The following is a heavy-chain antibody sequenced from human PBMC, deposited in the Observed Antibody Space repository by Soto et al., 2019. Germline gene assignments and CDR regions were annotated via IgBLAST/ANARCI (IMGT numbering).Heavy chain of an antibody. V-gene: IGHV3-23*01. J-gene: IGHJ3*02. CDR2: ISGSGGST. CDR1: GFTFSSYA. CDR3: AKDSWSGGSGYGLVDAFDI. D-gene: IGHD2-15*01. Sequence: PGGSLRLSCAASGFTFSSYAMSWVRQAPGKGLEWVSAISGSGGSTYYADSVKGRFTISRDNSKNTLYLQMNSLRAEDTAVYYCAKDSWSGGSGYGLVDAFDIWGQGTMVTVSS.